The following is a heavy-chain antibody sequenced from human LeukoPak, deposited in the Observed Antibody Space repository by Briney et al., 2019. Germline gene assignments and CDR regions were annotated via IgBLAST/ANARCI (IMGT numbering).Heavy chain of an antibody. CDR2: IITDTGNP. J-gene: IGHJ4*02. Sequence: GASVKISCKASGYTFIAYYMHWVRQAPGQGLEWMGWIITDTGNPTYAQGFTGRFVFSVDTSVNTAYLQISSLKAEDTAVYYCAREVLRHDYWGQGTLVTVSS. D-gene: IGHD3-10*01. CDR1: GYTFIAYY. CDR3: AREVLRHDY. V-gene: IGHV7-4-1*02.